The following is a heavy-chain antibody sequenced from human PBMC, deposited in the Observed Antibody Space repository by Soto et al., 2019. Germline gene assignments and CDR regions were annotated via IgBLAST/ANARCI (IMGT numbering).Heavy chain of an antibody. CDR3: AREGGDDILTGYSSYYFDY. J-gene: IGHJ4*02. V-gene: IGHV4-59*01. CDR1: GGSISSYY. CDR2: IYYSGST. Sequence: QVQLQESGPGLVKPSETLSLTCTVSGGSISSYYWSWIRQPPGKGLEWIGYIYYSGSTNYNPSLTSRVTISVDTSKNQFSLKLSSVTAADTAVYYCAREGGDDILTGYSSYYFDYWGQGTLVTVSS. D-gene: IGHD3-9*01.